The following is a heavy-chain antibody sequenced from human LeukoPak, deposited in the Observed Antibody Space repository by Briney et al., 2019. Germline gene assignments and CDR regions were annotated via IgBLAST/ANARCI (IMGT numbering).Heavy chain of an antibody. CDR1: GFTFSSYS. Sequence: PGGSLRLSCAASGFTFSSYSMNWVRQAPGKGLEWVSSISSSSSYIYYADSVKGRFTISRDNAKNSLYLQMSSLRAEDTAVYYCARDLSYSSAPLPFYYFDYWGQGTLVTVSS. V-gene: IGHV3-21*01. J-gene: IGHJ4*02. CDR2: ISSSSSYI. D-gene: IGHD6-19*01. CDR3: ARDLSYSSAPLPFYYFDY.